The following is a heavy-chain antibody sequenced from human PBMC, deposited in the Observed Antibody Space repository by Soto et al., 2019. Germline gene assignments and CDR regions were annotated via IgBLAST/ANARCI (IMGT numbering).Heavy chain of an antibody. Sequence: SVNVSCKASGGSFSIYIVSWVLQAPGQGLEWMGRIIPVLGVEYYAQKFQGRVTITADKSTSTAYMELSSLRSEDTAVYYCAKSPISGSATPSCYGMDFWGLGTTVTVS. CDR1: GGSFSIYI. D-gene: IGHD2-15*01. CDR3: AKSPISGSATPSCYGMDF. V-gene: IGHV1-69*02. CDR2: IIPVLGVE. J-gene: IGHJ6*02.